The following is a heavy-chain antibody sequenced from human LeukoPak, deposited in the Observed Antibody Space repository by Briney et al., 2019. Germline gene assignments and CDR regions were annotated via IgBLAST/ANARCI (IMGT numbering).Heavy chain of an antibody. CDR1: GFTFNTYG. Sequence: PGGSLRLSCAASGFTFNTYGMHWVRQAPGKGLEWVAFIQYDESNKFYADSVKGRFTIFRDNSKNTVYLQVNSLRTEDTAVYYCAKDHRPYSSNVFDYWGQGTLVTVSS. J-gene: IGHJ4*02. V-gene: IGHV3-30*02. CDR2: IQYDESNK. D-gene: IGHD4-11*01. CDR3: AKDHRPYSSNVFDY.